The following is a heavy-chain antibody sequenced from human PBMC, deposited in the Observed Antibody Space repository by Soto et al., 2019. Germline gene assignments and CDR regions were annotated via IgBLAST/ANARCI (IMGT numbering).Heavy chain of an antibody. Sequence: SRPTLVTPTQTLTLTCTFSGISLSTRGVGVGSIRPPPGKALEWLALIYWTDDKRYSPSLNSRLTINKDPPKNKPVLTMTNMDPVDTATYYCAHLYYYDSSGYYHDALDIWGQGAMGTVS. J-gene: IGHJ3*02. CDR1: GISLSTRGVG. CDR3: AHLYYYDSSGYYHDALDI. D-gene: IGHD3-22*01. CDR2: IYWTDDK. V-gene: IGHV2-5*01.